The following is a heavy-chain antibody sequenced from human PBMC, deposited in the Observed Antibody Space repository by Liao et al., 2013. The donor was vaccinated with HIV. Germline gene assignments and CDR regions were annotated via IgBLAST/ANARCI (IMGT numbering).Heavy chain of an antibody. Sequence: QVQLQESGPGLVKPSQTLSLTCTVSGGSISSGSYYWSWIRQPAGKGLEWIGRIYTSGSTNYNPSLKSRVTISVDTSKNQFSLKLSSVTAADTAVYYCAAVGATADYWGQGTLVTVSS. V-gene: IGHV4-61*02. J-gene: IGHJ4*02. CDR1: GGSISSGSYY. CDR2: IYTSGST. CDR3: AAVGATADY. D-gene: IGHD1-26*01.